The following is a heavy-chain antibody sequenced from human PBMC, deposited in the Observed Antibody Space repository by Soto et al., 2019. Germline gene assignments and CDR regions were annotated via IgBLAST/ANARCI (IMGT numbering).Heavy chain of an antibody. V-gene: IGHV4-31*03. Sequence: QVQLQESGPGLVKPSQTLSLTCTVSGGSVSSDGYYWSWIRQHPGKGLEWIGYIYYSGITNCNPSLQSRVTISVDTSKNQFSLKQSSVTAADTAVYYCARGGYDNSAYPFDYWGQGTLVTVSS. CDR1: GGSVSSDGYY. CDR3: ARGGYDNSAYPFDY. D-gene: IGHD3-22*01. J-gene: IGHJ4*02. CDR2: IYYSGIT.